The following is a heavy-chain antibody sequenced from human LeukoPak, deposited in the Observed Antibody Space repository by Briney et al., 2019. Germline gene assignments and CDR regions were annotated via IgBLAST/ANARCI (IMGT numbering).Heavy chain of an antibody. J-gene: IGHJ3*02. V-gene: IGHV3-53*01. Sequence: GGSLRLSCAASGFTVSSNYMSWVRQAPGKGLEWVSVIYSGGSTYYADSVKGRFTISRDNSKNTLYLQTNSLRAEDTAVYYCARIELLHAFDIWGQGTMVTVSS. D-gene: IGHD1-26*01. CDR1: GFTVSSNY. CDR3: ARIELLHAFDI. CDR2: IYSGGST.